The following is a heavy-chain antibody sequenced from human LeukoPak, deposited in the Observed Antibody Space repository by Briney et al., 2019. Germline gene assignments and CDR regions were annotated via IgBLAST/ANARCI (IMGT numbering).Heavy chain of an antibody. Sequence: GASVKVSCKASGYTFTGYDMHWVRQAPGRGLEWVGWINPNSGGTNYAQKFQGRVTMTRDTSITTAYMDLSRLTSDDTAVYYCATVVVVGGTPEYYWGQGTLVTVSS. J-gene: IGHJ4*02. CDR2: INPNSGGT. V-gene: IGHV1-2*02. D-gene: IGHD2-15*01. CDR3: ATVVVVGGTPEYY. CDR1: GYTFTGYD.